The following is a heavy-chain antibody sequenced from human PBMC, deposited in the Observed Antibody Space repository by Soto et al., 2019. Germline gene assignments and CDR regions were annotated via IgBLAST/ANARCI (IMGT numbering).Heavy chain of an antibody. J-gene: IGHJ6*03. CDR3: AREREDRVGFLPQYQYYYYMDV. CDR2: IWYDGSNK. Sequence: GGSLRLSCASCGFTFSSYGMDWVRQAPGKGLEWVAVIWYDGSNKYYADSVKGRFTISRDNSKNTLYLQMNSLRAEDTAVYYSAREREDRVGFLPQYQYYYYMDVWGKGTTVTVSS. D-gene: IGHD3-3*01. V-gene: IGHV3-33*01. CDR1: GFTFSSYG.